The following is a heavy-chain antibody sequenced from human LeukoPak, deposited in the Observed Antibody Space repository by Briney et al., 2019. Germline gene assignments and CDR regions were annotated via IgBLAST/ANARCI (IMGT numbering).Heavy chain of an antibody. CDR1: GGSISSHY. D-gene: IGHD1-1*01. CDR3: ARGPTTLGYNKAFYMDA. V-gene: IGHV4-59*11. J-gene: IGHJ6*03. Sequence: SETLSLTCTVSGGSISSHYWSWIRQPPGKGLEWIGYIYYSGTTNYNPSLKSRVIISVDTSKNQFSLKLNSVTAADTAVYYCARGPTTLGYNKAFYMDAWGKGITVTVSS. CDR2: IYYSGTT.